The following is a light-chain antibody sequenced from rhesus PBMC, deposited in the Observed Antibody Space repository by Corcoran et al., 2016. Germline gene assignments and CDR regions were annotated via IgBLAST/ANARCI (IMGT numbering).Light chain of an antibody. CDR3: QQSSNLYS. V-gene: IGKV3-24*04. CDR2: GAS. CDR1: QSVGSY. Sequence: ETVVTQSPATLSLSPGERATLSCRASQSVGSYLAWYQQKPGQAPRLLIYGASSRATGIPDRCSGSGSGTDFTLTISRLEPEDVGVYYCQQSSNLYSFGQGTKVEIK. J-gene: IGKJ2*01.